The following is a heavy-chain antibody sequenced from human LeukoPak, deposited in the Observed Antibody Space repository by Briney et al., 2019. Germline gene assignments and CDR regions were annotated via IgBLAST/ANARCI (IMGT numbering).Heavy chain of an antibody. Sequence: VGSLRLSCAASGFTVSRNYMSWVRQAPGKGLEWVSVLYSGGSTYYADSVRGRFTISRDNSKNTLYLQMNSLRAEDTAVYYCARDTGYNYGPVYWGQGTLVTVSS. J-gene: IGHJ4*02. CDR2: LYSGGST. D-gene: IGHD5-24*01. CDR1: GFTVSRNY. CDR3: ARDTGYNYGPVY. V-gene: IGHV3-53*01.